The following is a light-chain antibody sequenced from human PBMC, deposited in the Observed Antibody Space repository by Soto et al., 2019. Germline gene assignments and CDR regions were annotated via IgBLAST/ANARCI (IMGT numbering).Light chain of an antibody. J-gene: IGKJ1*01. CDR2: AAS. CDR3: QQYYSYPT. CDR1: QGISSY. Sequence: AIRMTQSLSSLSASTGDRVTITCRASQGISSYLAWYQQKPGKAPKLLIYAASTLQSGVPSRFSGSGSGTDFTITISRLQSEDFATYYCQQYYSYPTFGQGTKVEIK. V-gene: IGKV1-8*01.